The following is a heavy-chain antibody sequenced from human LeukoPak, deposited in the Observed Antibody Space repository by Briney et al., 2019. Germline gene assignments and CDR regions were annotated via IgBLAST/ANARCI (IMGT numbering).Heavy chain of an antibody. D-gene: IGHD6-13*01. J-gene: IGHJ4*02. CDR1: GFTFSTYN. V-gene: IGHV3-48*02. Sequence: GGSLRLSCAVSGFTFSTYNMNWVRQAPGKGLEWVAFISSISDIIYYADSVNGRFTVSRDNAKNTLYLQMNSLRDEDTAVYYCARNPAGIGDYWGQGTLVTVSS. CDR2: ISSISDII. CDR3: ARNPAGIGDY.